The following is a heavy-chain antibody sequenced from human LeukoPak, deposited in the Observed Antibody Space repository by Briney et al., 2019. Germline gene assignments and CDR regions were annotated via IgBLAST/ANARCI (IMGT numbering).Heavy chain of an antibody. CDR3: AREHDYYDSPGGMDV. V-gene: IGHV4-59*12. CDR1: GGSTRNYY. CDR2: IYYSGST. D-gene: IGHD3-22*01. Sequence: SETLSLTCTVSGGSTRNYYWSWIRQPPGKGLESIGYIYYSGSTYYNPSLKSRVTISVDTSKNQFSLKLSSVTAADTAVYYCAREHDYYDSPGGMDVWGQGTTVTVSS. J-gene: IGHJ6*02.